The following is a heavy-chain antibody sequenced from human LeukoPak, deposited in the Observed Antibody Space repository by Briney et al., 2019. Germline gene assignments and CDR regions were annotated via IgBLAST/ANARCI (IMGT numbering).Heavy chain of an antibody. Sequence: ASVKVSFKASGYTFTSYYIQWVRQAPGQGLEWMGIINPSGGSTNYAQTFQGRVTMTRDTSTSTVYMEVSGLRSEDTAVYYCARRLGLTGTTGWFDPWGQGTLVTVSS. CDR2: INPSGGST. D-gene: IGHD1-20*01. V-gene: IGHV1-46*01. J-gene: IGHJ5*02. CDR3: ARRLGLTGTTGWFDP. CDR1: GYTFTSYY.